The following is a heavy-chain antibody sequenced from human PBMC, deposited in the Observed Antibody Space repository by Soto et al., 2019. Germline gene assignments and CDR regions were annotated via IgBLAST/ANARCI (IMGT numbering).Heavy chain of an antibody. CDR2: VDWDGDK. CDR3: ARRAAYSSSYFFDY. V-gene: IGHV2-70*12. CDR1: GFSLRTSGMC. J-gene: IGHJ4*02. D-gene: IGHD6-6*01. Sequence: SGPTLVNPTPTLTLTCTFSGFSLRTSGMCVSWIRQPPGKALEWLALVDWDGDKYYNTSLKTRLTISRDTSKNQVVLTMTNMDPVDTATYYCARRAAYSSSYFFDYWGQGSLVTVSS.